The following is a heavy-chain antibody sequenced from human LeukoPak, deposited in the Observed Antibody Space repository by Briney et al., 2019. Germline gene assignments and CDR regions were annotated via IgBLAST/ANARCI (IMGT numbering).Heavy chain of an antibody. V-gene: IGHV3-23*01. CDR1: GFTFSTYA. J-gene: IGHJ4*02. Sequence: PGGSLRLSCAASGFTFSTYAVTWVRQAPGKGLEWVSAISDSGGSTYYADSVKGRFTISRDNSKNTLYLQMNSLRAEDTAVYYCAKSDIYDFRVYWGQGTLVTVSS. D-gene: IGHD3-3*01. CDR3: AKSDIYDFRVY. CDR2: ISDSGGST.